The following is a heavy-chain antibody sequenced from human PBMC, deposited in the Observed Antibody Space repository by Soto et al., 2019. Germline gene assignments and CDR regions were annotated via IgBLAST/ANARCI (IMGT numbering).Heavy chain of an antibody. CDR2: ISYDGSNK. D-gene: IGHD2-2*01. Sequence: QVQLVESGGGVVQPGRSLRLSCAASGFTFSSYGMHWVRQAPDKGLEWVAVISYDGSNKYYADSVKGRFTISRDNSKNPLYLQMNSLRAEDTAVYYCAKDLGAVPKRGDYYDGMDVWGQGTTVTVSS. V-gene: IGHV3-30*18. CDR3: AKDLGAVPKRGDYYDGMDV. CDR1: GFTFSSYG. J-gene: IGHJ6*02.